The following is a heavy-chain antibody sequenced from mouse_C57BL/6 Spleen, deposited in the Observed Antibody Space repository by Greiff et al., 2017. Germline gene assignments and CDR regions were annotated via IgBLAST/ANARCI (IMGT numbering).Heavy chain of an antibody. CDR1: GFTFSSYA. J-gene: IGHJ2*01. D-gene: IGHD2-3*01. V-gene: IGHV5-4*03. CDR3: ARAYDGYDVDY. CDR2: ISDGGSYT. Sequence: EVKLMESGGGLVKPGGSLKLSCAASGFTFSSYAMSWVRQTPEKRLEWVATISDGGSYTYYPDNVKGRFTISRDNAKNNLYLQMSHLKSEDTAMYYCARAYDGYDVDYWGQGTTLTVAS.